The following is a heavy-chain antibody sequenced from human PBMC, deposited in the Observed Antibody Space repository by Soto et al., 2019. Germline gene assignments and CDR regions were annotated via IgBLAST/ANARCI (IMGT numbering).Heavy chain of an antibody. CDR1: GYTFTSYY. CDR2: INPSGGST. Sequence: ASVKVSCKASGYTFTSYYMHWVRQAPGQGLEWMGIINPSGGSTSYAQKFQGRVTMTRDTSTSTVYMELSSLRSEDTAVYYCARVGTTVTTGSAYYYYYMDVWGKGTTVTVSS. CDR3: ARVGTTVTTGSAYYYYYMDV. D-gene: IGHD4-17*01. V-gene: IGHV1-46*03. J-gene: IGHJ6*03.